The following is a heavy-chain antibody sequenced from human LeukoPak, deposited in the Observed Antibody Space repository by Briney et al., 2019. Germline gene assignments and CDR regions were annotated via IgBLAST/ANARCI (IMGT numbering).Heavy chain of an antibody. CDR2: INSDGSWT. V-gene: IGHV3-74*01. D-gene: IGHD2/OR15-2a*01. CDR3: VSFYETY. J-gene: IGHJ4*02. CDR1: GFSFGAHG. Sequence: GGSLRLSCATSGFSFGAHGMHWVRQAPGKGLVWVSHINSDGSWTSYADSVKGRFTISKDNAKNTVYLQMNNLRAEDTAVYYCVSFYETYWGRGTLVTVPS.